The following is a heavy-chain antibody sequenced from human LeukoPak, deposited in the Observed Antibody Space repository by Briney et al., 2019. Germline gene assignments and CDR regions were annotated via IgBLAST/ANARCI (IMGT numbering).Heavy chain of an antibody. CDR1: GYIFTTYY. CDR2: ISPSSSNT. J-gene: IGHJ4*02. CDR3: ARDPDYYGSGSQSRNYFDY. V-gene: IGHV1-46*01. Sequence: ASVKVSCRASGYIFTTYYMHWVRQAPGQGLEWMGVISPSSSNTNYAQKFQGRVTMTRDTSTSTVYMELTSLRSEDTAVYYCARDPDYYGSGSQSRNYFDYWGQGTLVTVSS. D-gene: IGHD3-10*01.